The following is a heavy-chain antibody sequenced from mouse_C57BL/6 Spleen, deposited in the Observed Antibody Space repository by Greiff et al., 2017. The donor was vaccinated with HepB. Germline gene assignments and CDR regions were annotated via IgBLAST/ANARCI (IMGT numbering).Heavy chain of an antibody. J-gene: IGHJ3*01. CDR1: GFTFSSYG. CDR2: ISSGGSYT. V-gene: IGHV5-6*02. Sequence: DVKLVESGGDLVKPGGSLKLSCAASGFTFSSYGMSWVRQTPDKRLEWVATISSGGSYTYYPDSVKGRFTISRDNAKNTLYLQMSSLKSEDTAMYYCARDRPAWFAYWGQGTLVTVSA. CDR3: ARDRPAWFAY.